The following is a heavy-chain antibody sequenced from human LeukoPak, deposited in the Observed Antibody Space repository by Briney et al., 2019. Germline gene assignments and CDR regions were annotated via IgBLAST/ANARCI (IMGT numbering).Heavy chain of an antibody. CDR2: ISGSGDTT. Sequence: GGSLRLSCAASGFTVSSSYMNWVRQAPGRGLEWVSAISGSGDTTYYADSVKGRFTISRDNSKNTLYLQMNSLRAEDTAVYYCAKGRSGSGDIDIWAQGTMVTVSS. CDR3: AKGRSGSGDIDI. V-gene: IGHV3-23*01. D-gene: IGHD3-10*01. J-gene: IGHJ3*02. CDR1: GFTVSSSY.